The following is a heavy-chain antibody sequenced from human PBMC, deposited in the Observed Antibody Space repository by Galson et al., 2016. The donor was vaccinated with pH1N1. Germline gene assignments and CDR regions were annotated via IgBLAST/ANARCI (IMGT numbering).Heavy chain of an antibody. J-gene: IGHJ4*02. V-gene: IGHV1-2*02. D-gene: IGHD3-9*01. CDR3: ARILRTLVFDY. CDR1: GYNFNVYY. Sequence: SCKASGYNFNVYYMHWVRQAPGQGLQWMGWIDPNSGTTYYAQKFQGRVTMTRDTSISTAYMELSRLTSDDTALYYCARILRTLVFDYWGQGTLVTVSS. CDR2: IDPNSGTT.